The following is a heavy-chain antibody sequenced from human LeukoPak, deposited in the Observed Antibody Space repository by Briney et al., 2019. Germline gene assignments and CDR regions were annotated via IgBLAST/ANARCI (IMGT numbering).Heavy chain of an antibody. V-gene: IGHV4-59*02. CDR1: GGSVSAYY. CDR3: ARILPTTVTTDY. Sequence: SETLSLTCTVSGGSVSAYYWTWIRRPPGKGLEWIGCVFYSGSTNYNPSLKSRVTISVDTSRNQFSLRLSSLTAADTAVYYCARILPTTVTTDYWGKGALVTVSS. D-gene: IGHD4-17*01. CDR2: VFYSGST. J-gene: IGHJ4*02.